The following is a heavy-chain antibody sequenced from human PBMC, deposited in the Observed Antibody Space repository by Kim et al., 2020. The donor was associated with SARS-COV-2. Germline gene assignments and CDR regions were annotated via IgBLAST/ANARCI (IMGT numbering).Heavy chain of an antibody. CDR1: EFTFSSYW. Sequence: GGSLRLSCAASEFTFSSYWMHWVCQAPGKGPVWVSRINSDGSTTSYADSVQGRFTISRDNAKNTLYLQMNSLRAEDTAVYYCARETTTLEVYGMDVWGQGTTVTVSS. J-gene: IGHJ6*02. V-gene: IGHV3-74*01. D-gene: IGHD1-7*01. CDR3: ARETTTLEVYGMDV. CDR2: INSDGSTT.